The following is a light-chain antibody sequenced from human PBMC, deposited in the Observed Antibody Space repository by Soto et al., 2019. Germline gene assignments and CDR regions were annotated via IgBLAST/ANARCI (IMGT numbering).Light chain of an antibody. CDR3: QQYYSYPRT. J-gene: IGKJ1*01. CDR2: AAS. CDR1: QGISRS. Sequence: IHMTQSPSSVAASVGDRVTISCQASQGISRSLAWYQQKPGKAPKLLIYAASTLQSGVPSRFSGSGSGTDFTLTISCLQSEDFATYYCQQYYSYPRTFGQGTKVAIK. V-gene: IGKV1-8*01.